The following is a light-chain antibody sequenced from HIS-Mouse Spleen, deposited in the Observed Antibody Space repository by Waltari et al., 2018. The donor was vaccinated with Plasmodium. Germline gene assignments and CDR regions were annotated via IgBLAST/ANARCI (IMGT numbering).Light chain of an antibody. Sequence: EIVMTQSPATLSVSPGERATLSCRASQSVSSNLAWYQQKPGQAPGLHSYGASTRATGIPARFSGSGSGTEFTHTISSLQSEDFAVYYCQQYNNWSFTFGPGTKVDIK. J-gene: IGKJ3*01. V-gene: IGKV3-15*01. CDR3: QQYNNWSFT. CDR1: QSVSSN. CDR2: GAS.